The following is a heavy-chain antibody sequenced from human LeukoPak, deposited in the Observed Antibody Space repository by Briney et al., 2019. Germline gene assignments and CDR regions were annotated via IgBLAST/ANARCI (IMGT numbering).Heavy chain of an antibody. CDR2: ISSTSNYI. J-gene: IGHJ6*02. D-gene: IGHD2-21*02. CDR3: ASACGGDCNYYYGMDV. Sequence: GGSLRLSCLGSGFTFSGYSMSWVRQAPGKGLEWVSSISSTSNYINYADSVKGRFTISRDNAKNSLYLQMNSLRAEDTAVYYCASACGGDCNYYYGMDVWGQGTTVTVSS. V-gene: IGHV3-21*01. CDR1: GFTFSGYS.